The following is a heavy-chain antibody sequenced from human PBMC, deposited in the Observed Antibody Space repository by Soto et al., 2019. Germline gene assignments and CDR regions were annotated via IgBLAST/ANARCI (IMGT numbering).Heavy chain of an antibody. CDR1: GFTFSSYS. CDR2: ISSSGSTI. CDR3: ARSVEMATISDY. D-gene: IGHD5-12*01. Sequence: GGSLRLSCAASGFTFSSYSMNWVRQAPGKGLEWVSSISSSGSTIYYADSVKGRFTISRDNAKNSLYLQMNSLRAEDTAVYYCARSVEMATISDYWGQGTLVTVSS. V-gene: IGHV3-21*04. J-gene: IGHJ4*02.